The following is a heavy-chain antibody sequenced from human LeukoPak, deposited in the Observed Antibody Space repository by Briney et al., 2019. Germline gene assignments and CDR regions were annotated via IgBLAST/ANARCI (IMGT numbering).Heavy chain of an antibody. D-gene: IGHD5-24*01. CDR1: GGTFSSYA. V-gene: IGHV1-69*05. CDR2: IIPIFGTA. CDR3: ASRGDGYNLDYFDY. Sequence: SVKVSCKASGGTFSSYAIGWVRQAPGQGLEWMGGIIPIFGTANYAQKFQGRVTITTDESTSTAYMELSSLRSEDTAVYYCASRGDGYNLDYFDYWGQGTLVTVSS. J-gene: IGHJ4*02.